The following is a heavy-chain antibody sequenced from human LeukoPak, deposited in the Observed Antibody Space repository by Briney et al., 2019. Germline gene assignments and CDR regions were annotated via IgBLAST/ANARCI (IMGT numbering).Heavy chain of an antibody. CDR3: ATVAVIRGVTYFDY. Sequence: PSETLSLTCTVSGGSISSYYWSWIRQPPGKGLEWIAYLFYSGSTDYNPSLESRVTISVDTSKNQFSLKLRSVTAADTAVYCCATVAVIRGVTYFDYWGQGTLVTVSS. CDR2: LFYSGST. V-gene: IGHV4-59*01. D-gene: IGHD3-10*01. J-gene: IGHJ4*02. CDR1: GGSISSYY.